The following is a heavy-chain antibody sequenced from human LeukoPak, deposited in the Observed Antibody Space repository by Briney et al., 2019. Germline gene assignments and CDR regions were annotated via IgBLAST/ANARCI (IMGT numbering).Heavy chain of an antibody. CDR1: GFTFSSFW. J-gene: IGHJ4*02. Sequence: GGSLRLSCAASGFTFSSFWMSWVRQAPGKGLEWVANINQDGSEKYYVDSVKGRFTISRDNSKNTLYLQMNSLRTEDTAVYYCAREGIAVAGRWDYWGQGTRVTVSS. D-gene: IGHD6-19*01. CDR3: AREGIAVAGRWDY. CDR2: INQDGSEK. V-gene: IGHV3-7*01.